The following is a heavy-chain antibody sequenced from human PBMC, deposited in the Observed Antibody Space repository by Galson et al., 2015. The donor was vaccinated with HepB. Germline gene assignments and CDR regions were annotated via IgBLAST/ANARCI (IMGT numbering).Heavy chain of an antibody. J-gene: IGHJ4*02. D-gene: IGHD1-26*01. CDR3: ARDGELLSFLGTQYYFDY. CDR2: IWYDGSNK. CDR1: GFTFSSYG. V-gene: IGHV3-33*01. Sequence: SLRLSCAASGFTFSSYGMHWVRQAPGKGLEWVAVIWYDGSNKYYADSVKGRFTISRDNSKNTLYLQMNSLRAEDTAVYYCARDGELLSFLGTQYYFDYWGQGTLVTVSS.